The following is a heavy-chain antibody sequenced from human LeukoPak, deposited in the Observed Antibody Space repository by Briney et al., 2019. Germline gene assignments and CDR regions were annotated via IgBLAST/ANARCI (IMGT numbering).Heavy chain of an antibody. CDR3: ARGGIVVAVYFDF. D-gene: IGHD2-15*01. V-gene: IGHV3-7*01. CDR2: INQDGSEM. J-gene: IGHJ4*02. Sequence: GGSLRLSCAASGFTFSNYWMSWVRQAPGKGLEWLANINQDGSEMYYVDSVKGRFTISRDNGKNSLYLQINSLRADDTAVYYCARGGIVVAVYFDFWGKGTLVTVSS. CDR1: GFTFSNYW.